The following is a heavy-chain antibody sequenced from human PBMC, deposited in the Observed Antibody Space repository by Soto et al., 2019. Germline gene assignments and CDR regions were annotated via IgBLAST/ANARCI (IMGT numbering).Heavy chain of an antibody. J-gene: IGHJ4*02. CDR1: DGSVSSLSYY. CDR2: IYYSGST. CDR3: AQTSLYGEID. D-gene: IGHD4-17*01. Sequence: PPETQSHTCTVSDGSVSSLSYYWIWIRQPPGKGLEWIGYIYYSGSTNYNPSLKSRVTISVDTSKNQFSLKLSSVTAADTAVYYCAQTSLYGEIDWGQGNLVTGSS. V-gene: IGHV4-61*01.